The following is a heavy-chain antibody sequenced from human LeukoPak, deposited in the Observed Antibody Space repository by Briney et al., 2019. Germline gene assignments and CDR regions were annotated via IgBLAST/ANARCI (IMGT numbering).Heavy chain of an antibody. Sequence: GGSLRLSCAASGFTFSSYSMNWVRQAPGKGLEWVSSISSSSSYIYYADSVKGRFTISRDNAKNSLYLQMNSLRAEDTALYYCAKDRRGYAFDYWGQGTLVTVSS. J-gene: IGHJ4*02. CDR1: GFTFSSYS. V-gene: IGHV3-21*04. CDR3: AKDRRGYAFDY. D-gene: IGHD6-25*01. CDR2: ISSSSSYI.